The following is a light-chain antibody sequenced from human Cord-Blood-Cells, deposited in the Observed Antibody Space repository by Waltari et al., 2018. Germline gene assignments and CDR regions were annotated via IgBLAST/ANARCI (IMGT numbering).Light chain of an antibody. J-gene: IGLJ1*01. CDR2: YDS. CDR3: QVWDSSSDCV. V-gene: IGLV3-21*04. Sequence: SYVLTQPPSVSVAPGKTARITCGGNNIGSKSVHWYQQKPGQAPVLVIYYDSDRPSGIPERFSGSNSGNTATLTISRVEAGDEADYYCQVWDSSSDCVFGTGTKVTVL. CDR1: NIGSKS.